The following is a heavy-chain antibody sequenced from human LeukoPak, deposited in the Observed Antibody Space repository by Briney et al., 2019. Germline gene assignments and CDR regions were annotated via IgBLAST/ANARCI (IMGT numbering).Heavy chain of an antibody. CDR3: ARDGGNGVDY. V-gene: IGHV1-2*06. CDR2: INPDSGGA. Sequence: ASVKVPCKASGYTFTGHYMHWVRQAPGQGLEWMGRINPDSGGANYAQKFQGRVTMTRDTSISTAYMELNRLRSDDTAVYYCARDGGNGVDYWGQGTLVTVSS. J-gene: IGHJ4*02. CDR1: GYTFTGHY. D-gene: IGHD4-23*01.